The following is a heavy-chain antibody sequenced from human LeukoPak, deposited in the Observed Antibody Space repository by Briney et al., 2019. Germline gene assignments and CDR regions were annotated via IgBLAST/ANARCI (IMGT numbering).Heavy chain of an antibody. J-gene: IGHJ4*02. D-gene: IGHD1-26*01. CDR3: ARDLRIVGAPSARIDY. Sequence: ASVKVSCKASGYTFTSYYMHWVRQAPGQGLEWMGIINPSGGSTSYAQKFQGRVTMTRDMSTSTVYMELSSLRSEDTAVYYCARDLRIVGAPSARIDYWGQGTLVTVSS. V-gene: IGHV1-46*01. CDR1: GYTFTSYY. CDR2: INPSGGST.